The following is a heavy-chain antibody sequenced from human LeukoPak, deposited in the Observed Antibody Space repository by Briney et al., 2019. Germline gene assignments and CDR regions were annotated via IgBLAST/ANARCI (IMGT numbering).Heavy chain of an antibody. Sequence: SQTLSLTCTVSGASISGDNYYWSWIRQPPGKGLEWIGYIYHSGSTYYNPSLKSRVTISVDRSKNQFSLKLSSVTAADTAVYYCARGGITMVRGDNLPFDYWGQGTLVTVSS. V-gene: IGHV4-30-2*01. D-gene: IGHD3-10*01. CDR3: ARGGITMVRGDNLPFDY. CDR2: IYHSGST. J-gene: IGHJ4*02. CDR1: GASISGDNYY.